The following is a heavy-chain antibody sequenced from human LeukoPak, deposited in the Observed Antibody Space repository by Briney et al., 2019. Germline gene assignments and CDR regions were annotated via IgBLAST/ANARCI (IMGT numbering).Heavy chain of an antibody. CDR1: GFTFSSYA. V-gene: IGHV3-23*01. Sequence: GGSLRLSCAASGFTFSSYAISWVRQAPGKGLEWVSAISGSGGSTYYADSVKGRFTISRDNSKNTLYLQMNNLRAEDTAVYYCAKDPLNSYGIFDYWGQGTLVTVSS. J-gene: IGHJ4*02. CDR3: AKDPLNSYGIFDY. D-gene: IGHD5-18*01. CDR2: ISGSGGST.